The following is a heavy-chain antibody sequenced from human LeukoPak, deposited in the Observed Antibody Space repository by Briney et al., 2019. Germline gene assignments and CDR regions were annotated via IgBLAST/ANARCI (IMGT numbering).Heavy chain of an antibody. CDR3: ARDPSRDGYLDY. V-gene: IGHV3-30*02. CDR2: IRYDGSDS. J-gene: IGHJ4*02. D-gene: IGHD5-24*01. CDR1: GYTFSNYA. Sequence: GGSLRLSCSAFGYTFSNYAMHWVRQAPGKGLDWVAFIRYDGSDSYYTDSVKGRFTISRDNAKNSLYLQMNSLRAEDTAVYYCARDPSRDGYLDYWGQGTLVTVSS.